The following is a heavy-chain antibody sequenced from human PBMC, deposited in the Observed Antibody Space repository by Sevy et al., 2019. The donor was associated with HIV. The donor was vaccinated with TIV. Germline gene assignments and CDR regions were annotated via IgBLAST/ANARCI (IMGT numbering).Heavy chain of an antibody. CDR3: VRQDLATAAPRPY. D-gene: IGHD6-6*01. CDR1: GEPFSGYY. J-gene: IGHJ4*02. Sequence: SENLSLTCTVHGEPFSGYYWSWIRQPPGKGLEWIDEINHSGITHYNTSLKSRVTLSVDTSKNHFSLKLSSVTAADTAVYYCVRQDLATAAPRPYWGQGSLVTVSS. V-gene: IGHV4-34*01. CDR2: INHSGIT.